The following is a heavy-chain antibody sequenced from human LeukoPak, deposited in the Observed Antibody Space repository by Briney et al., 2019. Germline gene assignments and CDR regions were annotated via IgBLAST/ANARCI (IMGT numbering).Heavy chain of an antibody. V-gene: IGHV4-30-4*08. D-gene: IGHD2-2*01. J-gene: IGHJ4*02. CDR2: IYYSGST. CDR3: ARQCSSPSCYLGYFDY. CDR1: GGSISSGHYY. Sequence: SQTLSLTCTVSGGSISSGHYYWSWLRQPPGKGLEWIGYIYYSGSTYYNPSLKSRVTISVDTSKSQFSLKLSSVTAADTAVYYCARQCSSPSCYLGYFDYWGPGTLVTVSS.